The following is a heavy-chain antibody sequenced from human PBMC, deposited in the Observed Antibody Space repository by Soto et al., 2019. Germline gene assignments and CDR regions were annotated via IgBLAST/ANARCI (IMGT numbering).Heavy chain of an antibody. CDR2: IYYSGST. V-gene: IGHV4-39*01. CDR1: GGSISSYY. Sequence: PSETLSLTCTVSGGSISSYYWSWIRQPPGKGLEWIGSIYYSGSTYYNPSLKSRVTISVDTSKNQFSLKLSSVTAADTAVYYCARHQGESRGGWFDPWGQGTLVTVSS. CDR3: ARHQGESRGGWFDP. J-gene: IGHJ5*02. D-gene: IGHD3-16*01.